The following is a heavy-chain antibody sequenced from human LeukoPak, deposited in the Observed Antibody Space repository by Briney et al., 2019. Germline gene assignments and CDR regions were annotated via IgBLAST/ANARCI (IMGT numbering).Heavy chain of an antibody. D-gene: IGHD3-16*02. CDR2: TSSSSSYI. CDR3: ARDLSAYDYVWGSYRWDY. CDR1: GFTFSSYS. V-gene: IGHV3-21*01. Sequence: GGSLRLSCAASGFTFSSYSMNWVRQAPGKGLEWVSSTSSSSSYIYYADSVKGRFTISRDNAKNSLYLQMNSLRAEDTAVYYCARDLSAYDYVWGSYRWDYWGQGTLVTVSS. J-gene: IGHJ4*02.